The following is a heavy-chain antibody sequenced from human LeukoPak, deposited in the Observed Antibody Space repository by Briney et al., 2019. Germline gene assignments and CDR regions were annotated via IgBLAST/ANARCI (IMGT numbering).Heavy chain of an antibody. CDR1: GFTFSSYS. D-gene: IGHD1-26*01. CDR2: ISSSSSYI. J-gene: IGHJ6*02. Sequence: GGSLRLSCAASGFTFSSYSMNWVRQAPGKGLEWVSSISSSSSYIYYADSVKGRFTISRDNAKNSLYLQMNSLRAEDTAVYYCARGGDSGSYLYYYYYYGMDVWGQGTTVTVSS. V-gene: IGHV3-21*01. CDR3: ARGGDSGSYLYYYYYYGMDV.